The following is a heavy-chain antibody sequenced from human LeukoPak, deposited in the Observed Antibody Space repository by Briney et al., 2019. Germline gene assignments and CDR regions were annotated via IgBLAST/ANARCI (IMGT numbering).Heavy chain of an antibody. CDR1: GFTFSSYS. CDR2: ISSSSSTI. CDR3: AKCPVAGTNWFDP. D-gene: IGHD6-19*01. V-gene: IGHV3-48*01. Sequence: GGSLRLSCAASGFTFSSYSMNWVRQAPGKGLEWVSYISSSSSTIYYADSVKGRFTISRDNSKNTLYLQMNSLRAEDTAVYYCAKCPVAGTNWFDPWGQGTLVTVSS. J-gene: IGHJ5*02.